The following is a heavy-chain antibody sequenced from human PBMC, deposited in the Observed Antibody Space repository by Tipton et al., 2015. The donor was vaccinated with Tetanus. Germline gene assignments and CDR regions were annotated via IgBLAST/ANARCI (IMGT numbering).Heavy chain of an antibody. D-gene: IGHD2-21*02. V-gene: IGHV4-30-2*01. Sequence: TLSLTCTVSGDSITRDGYSWHWIRQPPGKGLEWIGYISDGGRSYYSPSLERRATISRDMSNNHFSLKLTSVTAADTAVYYCATVGLVTASVKYWGQGTLVTVSS. CDR1: GDSITRDGYS. CDR2: ISDGGRS. J-gene: IGHJ4*01. CDR3: ATVGLVTASVKY.